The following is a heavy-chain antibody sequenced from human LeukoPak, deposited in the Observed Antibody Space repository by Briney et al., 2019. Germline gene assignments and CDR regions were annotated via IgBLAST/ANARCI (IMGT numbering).Heavy chain of an antibody. J-gene: IGHJ4*02. CDR2: IYYSGST. Sequence: SETLSLTCTVSGGSISSSSYYWGWIRQPPGKGLEWIGSIYYSGSTYYNPSLKSRVTISVDTSKNQFSLKLSSVTAADTAVYYCARASSGWYHRFDYWGQGTLVTVSS. CDR3: ARASSGWYHRFDY. D-gene: IGHD6-19*01. CDR1: GGSISSSSYY. V-gene: IGHV4-39*07.